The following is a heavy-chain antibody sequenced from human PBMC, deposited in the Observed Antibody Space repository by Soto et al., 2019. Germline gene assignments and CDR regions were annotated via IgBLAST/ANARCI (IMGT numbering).Heavy chain of an antibody. CDR2: IIPIFGTA. D-gene: IGHD3-16*01. J-gene: IGHJ5*02. Sequence: GASVKVSFKASGGTFSSYAISWVRQAPGQGLEWMGGIIPIFGTANYAQKFQGRVTITADESTSTAYMELSSLRSEDTAVYYCARVRGNYGFDPWGQGTLVTVSS. CDR3: ARVRGNYGFDP. V-gene: IGHV1-69*13. CDR1: GGTFSSYA.